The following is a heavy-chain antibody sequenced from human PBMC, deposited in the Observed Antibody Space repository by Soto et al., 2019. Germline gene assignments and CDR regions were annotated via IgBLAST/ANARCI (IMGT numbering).Heavy chain of an antibody. CDR2: TYTSGST. Sequence: SEALSLTCTVSGGSISSYYWSLIRQPAGKGLEWIGRTYTSGSTNYNPSLKSRVTMSVDTSKNQFSLKLSSVTAADTAVYYCARACSSNSCYDVFDYWGQGTLVTVSS. J-gene: IGHJ4*02. CDR3: ARACSSNSCYDVFDY. V-gene: IGHV4-4*07. CDR1: GGSISSYY. D-gene: IGHD2-2*01.